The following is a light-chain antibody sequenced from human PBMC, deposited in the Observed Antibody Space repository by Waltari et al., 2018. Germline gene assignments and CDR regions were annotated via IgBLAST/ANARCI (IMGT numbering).Light chain of an antibody. CDR1: SSDSRGTSSDARDYNF. V-gene: IGLV2-11*01. Sequence: QSALTQPRSVSGSPGQSVLISCTGTSSDSRGTSSDARDYNFVSWYQQHPGKAPKLFLYDVIKRPSGVPDRFSGSKSGNTASLIISGLQADDEADYYCCSYAGGLVLFGGGTKVTVL. CDR3: CSYAGGLVL. J-gene: IGLJ2*01. CDR2: DVI.